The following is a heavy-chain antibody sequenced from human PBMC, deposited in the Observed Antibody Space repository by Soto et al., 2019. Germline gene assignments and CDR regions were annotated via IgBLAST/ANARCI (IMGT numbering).Heavy chain of an antibody. J-gene: IGHJ4*02. V-gene: IGHV1-3*01. Sequence: ASVKVSCKAYGYTFTSYAMHWVRQAPGQRLEWMGWINAGNGNTKYSQKFQGRVTITRDTSASTAYTELSSLRSEDTAVYYCARSIVVVTALDYWGQGTLVTVSS. CDR1: GYTFTSYA. CDR2: INAGNGNT. CDR3: ARSIVVVTALDY. D-gene: IGHD2-21*02.